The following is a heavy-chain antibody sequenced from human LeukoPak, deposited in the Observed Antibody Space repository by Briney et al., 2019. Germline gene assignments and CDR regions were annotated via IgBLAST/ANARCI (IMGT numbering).Heavy chain of an antibody. CDR2: ISAYNGNT. CDR1: GYTFTSYG. J-gene: IGHJ3*02. Sequence: GATVKVSCKASGYTFTSYGISWVRQAPGQGLEWMGWISAYNGNTNYAQKLQGRVTMTTDTSTSTAYVELRSLRSDDTAVYYCARDGYPHPDAFDIWGQGTMVTVSS. V-gene: IGHV1-18*01. D-gene: IGHD5-12*01. CDR3: ARDGYPHPDAFDI.